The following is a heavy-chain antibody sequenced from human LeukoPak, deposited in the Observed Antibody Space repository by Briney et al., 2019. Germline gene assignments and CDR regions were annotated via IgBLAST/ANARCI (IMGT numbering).Heavy chain of an antibody. D-gene: IGHD5/OR15-5a*01. CDR2: INHSGST. J-gene: IGHJ4*02. CDR1: GGSFSGYY. V-gene: IGHV4-34*01. CDR3: ARGLYDNYYFDY. Sequence: PSETLSLTCAVYGGSFSGYYWSWIRQPPGKGLEWIGEINHSGSTNYNPSLKSRVTISVDTSKNQFSLKLSSVTAADTAVYYCARGLYDNYYFDYWGQGTLVTVSS.